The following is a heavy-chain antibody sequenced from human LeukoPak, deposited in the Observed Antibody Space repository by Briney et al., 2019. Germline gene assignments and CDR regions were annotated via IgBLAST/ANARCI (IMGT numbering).Heavy chain of an antibody. CDR2: IGISSGNT. CDR3: ARDHNYAFDN. CDR1: GFTFSYYS. V-gene: IGHV3-48*04. Sequence: GGSLRLSCAASGFTFSYYSMNWVRQAPGKGLEWISYIGISSGNTKYSDSVKGRFTILGDSAKNSLYLQMNSLRVEDTAVYYCARDHNYAFDNWGQGTLVTVPS. J-gene: IGHJ4*02. D-gene: IGHD4-11*01.